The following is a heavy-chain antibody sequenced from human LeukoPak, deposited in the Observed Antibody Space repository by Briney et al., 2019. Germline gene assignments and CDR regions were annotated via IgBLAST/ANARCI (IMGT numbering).Heavy chain of an antibody. D-gene: IGHD6-13*01. CDR3: ARDGAAAAGTVFDY. Sequence: GSSVRVSCKASGGTFSSYAISWVRQAPGQGLEWMGGIIPIFGTANYAQKFQGRVTITTDESTSTAYMELSSLRSEDTAVYYCARDGAAAAGTVFDYWGQGTLVTVSS. V-gene: IGHV1-69*05. CDR2: IIPIFGTA. CDR1: GGTFSSYA. J-gene: IGHJ4*02.